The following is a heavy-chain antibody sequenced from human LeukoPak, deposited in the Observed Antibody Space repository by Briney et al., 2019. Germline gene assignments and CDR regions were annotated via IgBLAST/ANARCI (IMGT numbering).Heavy chain of an antibody. CDR2: SSSSGSTI. CDR3: ARESAVATTPDY. J-gene: IGHJ4*02. CDR1: GFTFSSFS. V-gene: IGHV3-48*04. D-gene: IGHD5-12*01. Sequence: GGSLRLSCAASGFTFSSFSMNWVRQAPGKELEWVSYSSSSGSTIYYADSVKGRFTISRDNAKNSLYLQMNSLRVEDTAVYYCARESAVATTPDYWGQGTLVTVSS.